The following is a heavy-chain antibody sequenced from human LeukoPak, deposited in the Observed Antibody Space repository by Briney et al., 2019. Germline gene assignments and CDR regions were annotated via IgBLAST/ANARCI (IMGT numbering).Heavy chain of an antibody. CDR1: NDSISSSNYY. Sequence: ASETLSLTCTVSNDSISSSNYYWGWIRQPPGKGLEWIGTVYYSGSTYYNPSLKSRVTISVDTSKNQFSLKLSSVTAADTAVYHCARVQQLVGEFDYWGQGTLVTVSS. J-gene: IGHJ4*02. CDR2: VYYSGST. CDR3: ARVQQLVGEFDY. D-gene: IGHD6-13*01. V-gene: IGHV4-39*01.